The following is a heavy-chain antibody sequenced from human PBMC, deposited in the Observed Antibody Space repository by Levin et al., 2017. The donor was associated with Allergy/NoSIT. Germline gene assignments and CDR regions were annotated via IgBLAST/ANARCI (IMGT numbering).Heavy chain of an antibody. D-gene: IGHD2-21*01. V-gene: IGHV4-30-4*01. CDR2: IDSSGTT. J-gene: IGHJ4*02. CDR1: GDSINSGPYY. CDR3: AREDASVCGFDY. Sequence: SETLSLTCNVSGDSINSGPYYYTWIRQAPGKGLEWVGHIDSSGTTFYATSLKHRLSISVDTSTNRFHMRLAPVIVGDTAFYFCAREDASVCGFDYWGPGILVTVSS.